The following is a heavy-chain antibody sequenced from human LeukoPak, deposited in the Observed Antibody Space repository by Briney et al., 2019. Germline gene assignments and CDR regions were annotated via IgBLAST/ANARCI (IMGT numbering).Heavy chain of an antibody. D-gene: IGHD3-3*01. V-gene: IGHV4-39*01. Sequence: SETLSLTCTVSGGSISSSSYYWGWIRQPPGKGLEWIGSIHYSGSTYYNPSLKSRVTISVDTSKNQFSLKLSSVTAADTAVYYCARTRSDFWSGYYYYYYYMDVWGKGTTVTVSS. CDR1: GGSISSSSYY. J-gene: IGHJ6*03. CDR2: IHYSGST. CDR3: ARTRSDFWSGYYYYYYYMDV.